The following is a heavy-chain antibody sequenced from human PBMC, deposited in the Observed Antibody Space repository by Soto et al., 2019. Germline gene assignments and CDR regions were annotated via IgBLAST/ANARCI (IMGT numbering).Heavy chain of an antibody. CDR1: GGSFSGYY. Sequence: SETLSLTCAVYGGSFSGYYWSWIRQPPGKGLEWIGEINHSGSTNYNPSLKSRVTISVDTSKNQFSLKLSSVTAADTAVYYCASPKTQPGIAAASGGMDVWGQGTTVTVSS. CDR2: INHSGST. J-gene: IGHJ6*02. CDR3: ASPKTQPGIAAASGGMDV. V-gene: IGHV4-34*01. D-gene: IGHD6-13*01.